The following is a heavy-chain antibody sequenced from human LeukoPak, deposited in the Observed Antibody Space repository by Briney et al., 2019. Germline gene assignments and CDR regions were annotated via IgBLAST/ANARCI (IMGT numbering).Heavy chain of an antibody. J-gene: IGHJ3*02. Sequence: GASVKVSCKASGYTFTSYGISWVRQAPGQGLEWMGWINPNSGGTNYAQKFQGRVTMTRDTSISTAYMELSRLRSDDTAVYYCASFLGIAAENDAFDICGQGTMVTVSS. CDR1: GYTFTSYG. CDR2: INPNSGGT. V-gene: IGHV1-2*02. CDR3: ASFLGIAAENDAFDI. D-gene: IGHD6-13*01.